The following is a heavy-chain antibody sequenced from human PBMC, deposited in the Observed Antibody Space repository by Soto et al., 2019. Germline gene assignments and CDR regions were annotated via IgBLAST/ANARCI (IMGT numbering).Heavy chain of an antibody. CDR2: INSKSTTI. CDR3: AREMGACSDSSCYPGPYDS. J-gene: IGHJ5*02. V-gene: IGHV3-48*02. CDR1: GFTFTSYS. D-gene: IGHD3-16*01. Sequence: VGSLRLSCAASGFTFTSYSMNWVRQAPGQGLEWVSYINSKSTTIKYADSVKGRFTVSRDNAKNSLYLQLKSLRDEDTAVYYCAREMGACSDSSCYPGPYDSWGQGTLVTVSS.